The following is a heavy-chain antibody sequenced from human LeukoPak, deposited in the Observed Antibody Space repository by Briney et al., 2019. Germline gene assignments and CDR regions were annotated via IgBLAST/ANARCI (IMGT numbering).Heavy chain of an antibody. CDR2: FSGSGGNT. D-gene: IGHD1-26*01. CDR3: AKSGSGGYHYYYYHMDA. V-gene: IGHV3-23*01. Sequence: PGGALLLSFSAYVHSFCNLAMKSVHLAPGKGLELDYPFSGSGGNTYYADSVNGRVTISRDNSMDTLYLHINGLRVEDTATYFCAKSGSGGYHYYYYHMDAWGKGTTVTVSS. J-gene: IGHJ6*03. CDR1: VHSFCNLA.